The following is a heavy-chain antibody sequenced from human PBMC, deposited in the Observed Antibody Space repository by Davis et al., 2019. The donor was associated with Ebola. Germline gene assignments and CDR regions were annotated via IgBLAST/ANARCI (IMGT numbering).Heavy chain of an antibody. Sequence: GESLKISCAASGFTFRSYGMHWVRQAPGKGLEWVAIISYDGSTEYYADSVKGRFTISRDNSKNTLYLQMNSLRAEDTAVYYCARDQEGGTCDWGQGTLVTVSS. D-gene: IGHD1-1*01. V-gene: IGHV3-30*12. CDR3: ARDQEGGTCD. CDR1: GFTFRSYG. CDR2: ISYDGSTE. J-gene: IGHJ4*02.